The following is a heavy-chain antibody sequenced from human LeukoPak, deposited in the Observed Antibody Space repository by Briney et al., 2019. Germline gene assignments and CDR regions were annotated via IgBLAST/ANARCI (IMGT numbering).Heavy chain of an antibody. J-gene: IGHJ6*02. Sequence: SVTVSCKASGGTFDNSAINWVRQAPGQGLEWMGRIIPILNIPNYAQKLQGRVTIAADKSTSTAYMELSSLRSDDTAVYYCAREKMEVGYYGLDVWGQGTTVTVSS. V-gene: IGHV1-69*04. CDR2: IIPILNIP. CDR3: AREKMEVGYYGLDV. CDR1: GGTFDNSA. D-gene: IGHD1-1*01.